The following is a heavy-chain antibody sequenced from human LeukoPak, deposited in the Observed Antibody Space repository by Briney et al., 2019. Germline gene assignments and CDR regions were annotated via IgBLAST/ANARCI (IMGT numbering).Heavy chain of an antibody. J-gene: IGHJ6*02. Sequence: SVTVSCKASGGTFDNSAINWVRQAPGQGLEWMGRIIPILNIPNYAQKLQGRVTIAADKSTSTAYMELSSLRSDDTAVYYCAREKMEVGYYGLDVWGQGTTVTVSS. V-gene: IGHV1-69*04. CDR2: IIPILNIP. CDR3: AREKMEVGYYGLDV. CDR1: GGTFDNSA. D-gene: IGHD1-1*01.